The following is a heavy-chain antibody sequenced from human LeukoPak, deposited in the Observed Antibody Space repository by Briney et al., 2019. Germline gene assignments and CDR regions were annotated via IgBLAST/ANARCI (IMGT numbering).Heavy chain of an antibody. Sequence: SETLSLTCAVYGRSFSGYYWSWIRQPPGKGLEWIGEINHSGSTNYNPSLKSRVTISVDTSKNQFSLKLSSVTAADTAVYYCARGYHPKYYYDSSGYYGRSVNYYFVYWGQGTLVTVSS. V-gene: IGHV4-34*01. CDR2: INHSGST. CDR1: GRSFSGYY. J-gene: IGHJ4*02. D-gene: IGHD3-22*01. CDR3: ARGYHPKYYYDSSGYYGRSVNYYFVY.